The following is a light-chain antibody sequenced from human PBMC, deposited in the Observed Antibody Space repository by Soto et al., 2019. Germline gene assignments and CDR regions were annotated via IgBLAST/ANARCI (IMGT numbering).Light chain of an antibody. J-gene: IGKJ4*02. Sequence: EIVLTQSPGTLSLSAGESATLSCRASQSFSNTYLAWYQQKPGQAPSLLLSGTSNRATGIPARFSGSGSATDVTSTISGLEPEDFAVYYCQHYGSSDFTFGGGTKGEIE. CDR2: GTS. CDR1: QSFSNTY. V-gene: IGKV3-20*01. CDR3: QHYGSSDFT.